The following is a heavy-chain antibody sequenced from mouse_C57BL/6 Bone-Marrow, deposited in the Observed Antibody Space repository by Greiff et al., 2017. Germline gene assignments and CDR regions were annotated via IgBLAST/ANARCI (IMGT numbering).Heavy chain of an antibody. CDR3: TTEGVTRVVYY. V-gene: IGHV14-4*01. CDR2: IDPENGDT. CDR1: GFNIKDDY. Sequence: EVQLQQSGAELVRPGASVKLSCTASGFNIKDDYMHWVKQRPEQGLEWIGWIDPENGDTEYASKFQGKATIPADTSSNTAYLQLSSLTSEDTAVYYCTTEGVTRVVYYWGQGTTLTVSS. J-gene: IGHJ2*01. D-gene: IGHD1-1*01.